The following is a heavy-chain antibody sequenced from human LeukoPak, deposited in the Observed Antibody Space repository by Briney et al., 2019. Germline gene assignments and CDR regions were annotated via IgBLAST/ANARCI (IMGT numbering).Heavy chain of an antibody. CDR3: ARERSGSRVGHYYDSSGSQSD. J-gene: IGHJ4*02. CDR1: GGSFSGYY. D-gene: IGHD3-22*01. V-gene: IGHV4-34*01. Sequence: SETLSLTCAVYGGSFSGYYRSWIRQPPGKGLEWIGEINHSGSTNYNPSLKSRVTISVDTSKNQFSLKLSSVTAADTAVYYCARERSGSRVGHYYDSSGSQSDWGQGTLVTVSS. CDR2: INHSGST.